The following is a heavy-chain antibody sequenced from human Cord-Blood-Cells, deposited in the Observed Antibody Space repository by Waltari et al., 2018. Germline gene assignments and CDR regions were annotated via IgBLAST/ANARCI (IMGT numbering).Heavy chain of an antibody. Sequence: QVTLKESGPALVKPTQTLTLTGPFSGFSLSTSCMCVSWIRQPPGKALEWLGRIDWDDDKFYSTSLKTRLTISKDTSKNQVVLTMTNMDPVDTATYYCARMDSSSSFDYWGQGTLVTVSS. V-gene: IGHV2-70*04. J-gene: IGHJ4*02. CDR3: ARMDSSSSFDY. CDR2: IDWDDDK. D-gene: IGHD6-6*01. CDR1: GFSLSTSCMC.